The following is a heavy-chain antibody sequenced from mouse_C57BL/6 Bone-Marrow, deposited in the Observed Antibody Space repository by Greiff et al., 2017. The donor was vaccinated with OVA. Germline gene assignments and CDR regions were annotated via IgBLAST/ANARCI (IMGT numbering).Heavy chain of an antibody. CDR3: ARNSITTVVGPPWFAY. CDR2: IWTGGGT. V-gene: IGHV2-9-1*01. J-gene: IGHJ3*01. D-gene: IGHD1-1*01. Sequence: VQLQESGPGLVAPSQCLSITCTVSGFSLTSYAISWVRQPPGKGLEWLGVIWTGGGTNYNSALKSRLSISKDNSKSQVFLKMNSLQTDDTARYYCARNSITTVVGPPWFAYWGQGTLVTVSA. CDR1: GFSLTSYA.